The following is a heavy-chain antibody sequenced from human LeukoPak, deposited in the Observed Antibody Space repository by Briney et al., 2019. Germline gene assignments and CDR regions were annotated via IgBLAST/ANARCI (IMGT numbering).Heavy chain of an antibody. CDR3: ARDSMGGATATGGLGAFDI. Sequence: GGSLRLSCAASGFTFSSYAMHWARQAPGKGLEWVAVISYDGSNKYYADSVKGRFTISRDNSKNALYLQMNSLRAEDTAVYYCARDSMGGATATGGLGAFDIWGQGTMVTVSS. CDR2: ISYDGSNK. V-gene: IGHV3-30-3*01. CDR1: GFTFSSYA. J-gene: IGHJ3*02. D-gene: IGHD1-26*01.